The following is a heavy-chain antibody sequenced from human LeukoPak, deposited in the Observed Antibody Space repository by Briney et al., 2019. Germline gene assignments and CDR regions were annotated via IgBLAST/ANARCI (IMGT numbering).Heavy chain of an antibody. CDR2: ISPYSGNT. CDR1: GYTFTSYG. D-gene: IGHD3-16*02. J-gene: IGHJ4*02. V-gene: IGHV1-18*04. CDR3: ARDQYDYVWGSYRPYFDY. Sequence: ASVKVSCKASGYTFTSYGISWVRQAPGQGLEWMGSISPYSGNTNYAGRLQGRVIMTTDTSTRTAYMELRSLRSDDTAVFYCARDQYDYVWGSYRPYFDYWGQGTLVTVSS.